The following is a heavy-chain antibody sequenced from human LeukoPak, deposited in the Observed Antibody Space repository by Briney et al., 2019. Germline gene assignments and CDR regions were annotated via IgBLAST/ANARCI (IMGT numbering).Heavy chain of an antibody. CDR3: ARDEGSGRWNFDY. J-gene: IGHJ4*02. V-gene: IGHV3-53*01. CDR1: GFAVNNNY. CDR2: IYSGGST. D-gene: IGHD3-10*01. Sequence: GGSLRLSCAASGFAVNNNYMSWVRQAPGKGLEWVSIIYSGGSTYYADSVKSRCTISRDNSKNTLYLQMNSLRGEDTAVYYCARDEGSGRWNFDYWGKGTLVTVSS.